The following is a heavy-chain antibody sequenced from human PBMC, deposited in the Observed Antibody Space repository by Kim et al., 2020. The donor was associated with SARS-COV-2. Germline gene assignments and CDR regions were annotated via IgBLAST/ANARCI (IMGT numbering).Heavy chain of an antibody. CDR2: IDSDGGWT. J-gene: IGHJ4*02. D-gene: IGHD1-1*01. CDR1: GFTFSSFW. Sequence: GGSLRLSCAASGFTFSSFWMHWVRQAPGKGLVWVSRIDSDGGWTAYGDSVKGRFTISRDNATNTLYLQMNSLRAEDTAVYYCARGKTQHLDYWGQGTLVT. CDR3: ARGKTQHLDY. V-gene: IGHV3-74*01.